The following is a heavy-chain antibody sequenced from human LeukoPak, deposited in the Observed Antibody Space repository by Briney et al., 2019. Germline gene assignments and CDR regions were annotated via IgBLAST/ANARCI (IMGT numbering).Heavy chain of an antibody. CDR1: GYTFGGYY. J-gene: IGHJ6*03. CDR3: ARGLRYCSGGRCYFSPPYYYYMDV. CDR2: INPNSGGT. V-gene: IGHV1-2*02. D-gene: IGHD2-15*01. Sequence: GASVKVSCKASGYTFGGYYIHWVRQAPGQGLEWMGWINPNSGGTNYAQRFQGRVTMTRDTSISTAYMELSSLRSEDTAVYYCARGLRYCSGGRCYFSPPYYYYMDVWGKGTTVTISS.